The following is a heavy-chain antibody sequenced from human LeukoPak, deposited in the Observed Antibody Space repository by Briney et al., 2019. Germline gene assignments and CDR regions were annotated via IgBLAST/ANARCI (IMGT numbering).Heavy chain of an antibody. CDR3: ARAGVSSGYDAFDV. CDR2: MNPNSGGT. J-gene: IGHJ3*01. V-gene: IGHV1-2*02. D-gene: IGHD3-22*01. Sequence: ASVKVSCKASGYTFTSYDINWVRQATGQGLEWIGWMNPNSGGTNYAQKFQGRVTMTRDTSIRTAYMELSRLRSDDTAVYYCARAGVSSGYDAFDVWGQGTMVIVSS. CDR1: GYTFTSYD.